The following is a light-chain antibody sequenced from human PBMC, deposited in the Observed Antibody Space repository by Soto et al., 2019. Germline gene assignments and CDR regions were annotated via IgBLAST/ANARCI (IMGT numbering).Light chain of an antibody. CDR2: LNSDGSH. V-gene: IGLV4-69*01. CDR3: QTWGTGIQV. Sequence: QSVLTQSPSASASLGASVKLTCTLSSGHSSYAIAWHQQQPEKGPRYLMKLNSDGSHSKGDGIPDRFSGSSSGAERYLTISSLQSEVEADYYCQTWGTGIQVFGGGTKLTVL. J-gene: IGLJ2*01. CDR1: SGHSSYA.